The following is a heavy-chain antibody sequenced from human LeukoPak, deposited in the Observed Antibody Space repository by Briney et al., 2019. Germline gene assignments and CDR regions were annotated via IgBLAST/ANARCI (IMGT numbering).Heavy chain of an antibody. J-gene: IGHJ4*02. CDR1: GFTFSSYG. D-gene: IGHD6-19*01. CDR3: AKDSSGWTNYFDY. V-gene: IGHV3-30*02. Sequence: GGSLRLSCAASGFTFSSYGMHWVRQAPGKGLEWVAFIRRDGSNKYYADSVKGRFTISRDNSKNTLYLQMNSLRAEDTAVYYSAKDSSGWTNYFDYWGRGTLVTVS. CDR2: IRRDGSNK.